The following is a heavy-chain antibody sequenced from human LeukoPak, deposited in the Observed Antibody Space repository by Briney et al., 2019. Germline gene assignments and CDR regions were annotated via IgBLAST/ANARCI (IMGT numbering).Heavy chain of an antibody. J-gene: IGHJ4*02. CDR1: GYSFSSYH. V-gene: IGHV1-46*01. CDR2: IHSSGDTT. D-gene: IGHD3-3*01. Sequence: ASVKVSCKASGYSFSSYHIHWVRQAPGQGLEWMGIIHSSGDTTSYAQKFQGRVTVTRDTSTTTVYMELRSLRSEDTAVYYCARVIKGGYDYWSGPYYFDCWGQGTLVTVSS. CDR3: ARVIKGGYDYWSGPYYFDC.